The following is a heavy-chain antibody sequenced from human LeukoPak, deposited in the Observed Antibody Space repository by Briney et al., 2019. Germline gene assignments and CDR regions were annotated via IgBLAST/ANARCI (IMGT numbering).Heavy chain of an antibody. Sequence: PGESLRLSCAASVLTFDDYAMHWVRKAPGKGLEWVLGISWNSGSIGYADSVKGRFTISRDNAKNSLYLQMNSLRAEDTALYYCAKDMYDSSGYSFDYWGQGTLVTVSS. V-gene: IGHV3-9*01. CDR2: ISWNSGSI. J-gene: IGHJ4*02. CDR1: VLTFDDYA. CDR3: AKDMYDSSGYSFDY. D-gene: IGHD3-22*01.